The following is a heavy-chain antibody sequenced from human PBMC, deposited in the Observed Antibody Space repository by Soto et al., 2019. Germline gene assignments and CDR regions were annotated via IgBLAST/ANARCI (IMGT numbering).Heavy chain of an antibody. D-gene: IGHD6-6*01. CDR2: IYYSGTT. J-gene: IGHJ5*02. CDR3: ARVRSIAPHCFDP. Sequence: PLETLSLTCTVSGGSITSVGYYWSWLRQHPVKGLEWIGYIYYSGTTYYNPSLESRVTISVDTSKNQFSLNLRSVTAADTAVYYCARVRSIAPHCFDPWGQGALVTVSS. CDR1: GGSITSVGYY. V-gene: IGHV4-31*03.